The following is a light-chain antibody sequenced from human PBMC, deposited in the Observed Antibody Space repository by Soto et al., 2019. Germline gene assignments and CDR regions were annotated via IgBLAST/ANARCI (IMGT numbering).Light chain of an antibody. J-gene: IGKJ5*01. V-gene: IGKV1-9*01. CDR3: PQLNTYPIT. CDR2: AAS. CDR1: HGISSY. Sequence: IQLTQSPSSLSASVGDRVTITCRASHGISSYLAWYQQKPGKALKLLIYAASTLQSGVPSRFSGSGSGTDFTLTISSLQPEDFATYYCPQLNTYPITFGQGTRLEIK.